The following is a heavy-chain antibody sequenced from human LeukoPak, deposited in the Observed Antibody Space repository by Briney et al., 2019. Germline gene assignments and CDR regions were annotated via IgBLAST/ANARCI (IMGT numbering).Heavy chain of an antibody. CDR2: INTYSGHT. V-gene: IGHV1-18*01. CDR3: ARDVRIVVVVAATRDYYYYGMDV. J-gene: IGHJ6*02. D-gene: IGHD2-15*01. Sequence: GASVKVSCRASRYTPATYGISWVRQAPGQGLEWMGWINTYSGHTNYAEKFRGRVTMTTDTSTSTVYMELSSLRSEDTAVYYCARDVRIVVVVAATRDYYYYGMDVWGQGTTVTVSS. CDR1: RYTPATYG.